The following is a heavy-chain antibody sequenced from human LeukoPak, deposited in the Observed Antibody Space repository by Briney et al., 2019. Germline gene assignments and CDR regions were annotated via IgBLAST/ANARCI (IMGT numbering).Heavy chain of an antibody. Sequence: SETLSPTCTVSGGSISSYYWSWIRQPPGKGLEWIGYIYYSGSTNYNPSLKSRVTISVDTSKNQFSLKLSSVTAADTAVYYCARTLFGFETIWGQGTMVTVSS. CDR2: IYYSGST. CDR3: ARTLFGFETI. V-gene: IGHV4-59*01. CDR1: GGSISSYY. J-gene: IGHJ3*02. D-gene: IGHD3-10*02.